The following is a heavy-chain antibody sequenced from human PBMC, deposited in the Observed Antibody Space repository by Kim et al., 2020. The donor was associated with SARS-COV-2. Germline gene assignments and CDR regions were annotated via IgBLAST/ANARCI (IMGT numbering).Heavy chain of an antibody. V-gene: IGHV4-61*01. Sequence: SETLSLTCTVSGGSVSSGSYYWSWIRQPPGKGLEWIGYIYYSGSTNYNPSLKSRVTISVDTSKNQFSLKLSSVTAADTAVYYCARDRDLRSGTTHWGQGTLVTVSS. CDR2: IYYSGST. J-gene: IGHJ4*02. D-gene: IGHD1-7*01. CDR1: GGSVSSGSYY. CDR3: ARDRDLRSGTTH.